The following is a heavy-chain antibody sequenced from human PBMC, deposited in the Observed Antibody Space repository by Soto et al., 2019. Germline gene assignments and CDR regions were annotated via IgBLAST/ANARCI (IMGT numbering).Heavy chain of an antibody. V-gene: IGHV1-3*01. Sequence: ASVKVSCKASGYTFTSYAMHWVRQAPGQRLEWMGWINAGNGNTKYSQKFQGRVTITRDTSASTAYMELSSLRSEDTAVYYCARERGGLKRWLHSGYYFDYWGQGTLVTVSS. CDR3: ARERGGLKRWLHSGYYFDY. D-gene: IGHD5-12*01. CDR1: GYTFTSYA. CDR2: INAGNGNT. J-gene: IGHJ4*02.